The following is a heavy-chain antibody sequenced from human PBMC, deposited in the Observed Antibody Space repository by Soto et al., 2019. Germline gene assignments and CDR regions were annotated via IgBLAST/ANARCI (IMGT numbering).Heavy chain of an antibody. V-gene: IGHV1-2*02. CDR3: ARIQTQLWFGELLPFDY. J-gene: IGHJ4*02. CDR2: INPNSGGT. CDR1: GYTFTGYY. D-gene: IGHD3-10*01. Sequence: ASVKVSCKACGYTFTGYYMHWVRQAPGQGLEWMGWINPNSGGTNYAQKFQGRVTMTRDTSISTAYMELSRLRSDDTAVYYCARIQTQLWFGELLPFDYWGQGTLVTVSS.